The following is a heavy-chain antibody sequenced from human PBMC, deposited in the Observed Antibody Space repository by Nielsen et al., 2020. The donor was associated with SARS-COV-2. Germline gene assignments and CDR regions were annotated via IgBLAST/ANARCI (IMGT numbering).Heavy chain of an antibody. CDR1: GGSLSNYY. Sequence: SETLSLTFAVSGGSLSNYYWNGIPQSQEKGLEWIGEINHSGNTGYNPSLKSRLTLSVDTSKNQFSLKLNSVTAADTAVYYCARAPLGQVFFFRERGEAFDIWGQGTRVTVSS. CDR3: ARAPLGQVFFFRERGEAFDI. J-gene: IGHJ3*02. CDR2: INHSGNT. D-gene: IGHD2-8*01. V-gene: IGHV4-34*01.